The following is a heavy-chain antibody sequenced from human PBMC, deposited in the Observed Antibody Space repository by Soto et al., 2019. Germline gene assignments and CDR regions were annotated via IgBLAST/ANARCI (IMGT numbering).Heavy chain of an antibody. Sequence: QVQLAESGGGVVQPGRSLRLSCTASGYTFSRHGIHWVRQAPGKGLEWVAQVWSDGSHIYYADSVRGRFTVSRDNSKNTVDLQMNSLRVEDTAMYYCARDAKESANYAMDVWGRGTSVIVYS. J-gene: IGHJ6*02. CDR3: ARDAKESANYAMDV. CDR2: VWSDGSHI. CDR1: GYTFSRHG. D-gene: IGHD6-25*01. V-gene: IGHV3-33*01.